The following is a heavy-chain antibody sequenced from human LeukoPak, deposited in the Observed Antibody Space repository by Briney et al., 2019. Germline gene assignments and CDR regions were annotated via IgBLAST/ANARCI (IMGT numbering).Heavy chain of an antibody. Sequence: ASVKVSCKASGGTFSSYAISWVRQAPGQGLEWMGWINPKSGGTNYAHNFQGRVTMSRDTSISTAYMDLSRLTSDDTAVYYCARRAVSGTTLGYWGQGTLVTVSS. CDR2: INPKSGGT. V-gene: IGHV1-2*02. CDR1: GGTFSSYA. J-gene: IGHJ4*02. CDR3: ARRAVSGTTLGY. D-gene: IGHD3-10*01.